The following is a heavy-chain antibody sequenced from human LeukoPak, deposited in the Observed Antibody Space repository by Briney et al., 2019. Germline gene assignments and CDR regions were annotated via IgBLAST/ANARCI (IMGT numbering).Heavy chain of an antibody. CDR1: GFTFSSYA. J-gene: IGHJ4*02. CDR3: ARAGYGDSDFDY. V-gene: IGHV3-23*01. CDR2: ISGSGDNT. D-gene: IGHD4-17*01. Sequence: GGSLRLSCAASGFTFSSYAMNWVRQAPGKGLEWVSAISGSGDNTYYADSVKGRFTISRDNSKNTLYLQMNSLRADDTAVYCCARAGYGDSDFDYWGQGTLVTVSS.